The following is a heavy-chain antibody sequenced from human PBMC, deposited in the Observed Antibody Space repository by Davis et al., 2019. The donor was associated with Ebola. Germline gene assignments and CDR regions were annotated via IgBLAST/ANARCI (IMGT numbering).Heavy chain of an antibody. CDR3: ARGRIAARQNWFDP. J-gene: IGHJ5*02. Sequence: AASVKVSCKASGYTFTSYDINWVRQATGQGLEWMGWMNPHSGNTGYAQKFQGRVTMTRNTSISTAYMELSSLRSEDTAMYYCARGRIAARQNWFDPWGQGTLVSVSS. D-gene: IGHD6-6*01. CDR1: GYTFTSYD. V-gene: IGHV1-8*01. CDR2: MNPHSGNT.